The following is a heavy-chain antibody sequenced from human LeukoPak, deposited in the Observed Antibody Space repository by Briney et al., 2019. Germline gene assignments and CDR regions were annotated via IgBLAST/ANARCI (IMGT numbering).Heavy chain of an antibody. J-gene: IGHJ6*03. Sequence: SETLSLTCAVYGGSFSGYYWSWIRQPPGKGLEWIGEINHSGSTNYNPSLKSRVTISVDTSKNQFSLKLSSVTAADTAVYYCARGRRVAAPPYYYYYMDVWGKGTTVTVFS. V-gene: IGHV4-34*01. CDR2: INHSGST. D-gene: IGHD2-15*01. CDR3: ARGRRVAAPPYYYYYMDV. CDR1: GGSFSGYY.